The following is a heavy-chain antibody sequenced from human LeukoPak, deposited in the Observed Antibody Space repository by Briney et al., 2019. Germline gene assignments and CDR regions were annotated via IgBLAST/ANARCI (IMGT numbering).Heavy chain of an antibody. CDR2: ISYDGSNK. J-gene: IGHJ4*02. CDR1: GFTFSSYG. Sequence: GTSLRLSCAASGFTFSSYGMHWVRQAPGKGLEWVAVISYDGSNKYYADSVKGRFTISRDNSKNTLYLQMNSLRAEDTAVYYCAKGYYDSSGFDYWGQGTLVTVSS. D-gene: IGHD3-22*01. V-gene: IGHV3-30*18. CDR3: AKGYYDSSGFDY.